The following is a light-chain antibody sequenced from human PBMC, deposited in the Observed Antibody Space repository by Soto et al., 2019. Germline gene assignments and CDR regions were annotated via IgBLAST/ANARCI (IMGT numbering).Light chain of an antibody. CDR2: EVS. V-gene: IGLV2-14*01. J-gene: IGLJ2*01. Sequence: QSALTQPASVSGSPGQSITISCTGTSSDVGGYNYVSWYQQHPGKAPKLMIYEVSNRPSGVSNRFSGSKSGNTASLTISGLQAEDEADYYCCSYAGSYTHVLFGGGTKVTVL. CDR3: CSYAGSYTHVL. CDR1: SSDVGGYNY.